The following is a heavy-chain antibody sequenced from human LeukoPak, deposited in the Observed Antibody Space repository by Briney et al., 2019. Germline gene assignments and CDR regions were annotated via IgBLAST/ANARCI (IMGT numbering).Heavy chain of an antibody. J-gene: IGHJ4*02. D-gene: IGHD3/OR15-3a*01. CDR3: ARDAGTGFDY. Sequence: GGSLRLSCAASGFTFSDYYMTWVRQAPGKGLEWVANIKEDGSEKKYVDSVRGRFTISKDNAKNSVYLQMNSLRADDTAVYYCARDAGTGFDYWGQGTLVTVS. CDR2: IKEDGSEK. V-gene: IGHV3-7*01. CDR1: GFTFSDYY.